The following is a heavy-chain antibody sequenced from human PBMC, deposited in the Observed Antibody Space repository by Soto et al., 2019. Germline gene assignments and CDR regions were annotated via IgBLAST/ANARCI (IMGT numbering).Heavy chain of an antibody. Sequence: TSETLSLTCAVSGGSISSGGYSWSWIRQPPGKGLEWIGYIYHSGSTYYNPSLKSRVTISVDRSKNQFSLKLSSVTAADTAVYYCARGVTAVDTAMAEDLRFDYWGQGTLVTVSS. CDR1: GGSISSGGYS. D-gene: IGHD5-18*01. J-gene: IGHJ4*02. CDR2: IYHSGST. CDR3: ARGVTAVDTAMAEDLRFDY. V-gene: IGHV4-30-2*01.